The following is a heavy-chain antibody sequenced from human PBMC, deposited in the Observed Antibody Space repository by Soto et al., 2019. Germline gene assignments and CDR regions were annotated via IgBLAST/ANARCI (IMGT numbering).Heavy chain of an antibody. CDR1: GGTFSSYA. J-gene: IGHJ6*02. D-gene: IGHD1-20*01. CDR2: IIPIFGTA. CDR3: ARGITGTVTYYYGLDV. Sequence: QVQLVQSGAEVKKPGSSMKVSCKASGGTFSSYAISWVRQAPGQGLEWMGGIIPIFGTADYAQKFHGRVKITEDESTSTAYMELSSLRSEDTAVYYCARGITGTVTYYYGLDVWGQGTTVTVSS. V-gene: IGHV1-69*12.